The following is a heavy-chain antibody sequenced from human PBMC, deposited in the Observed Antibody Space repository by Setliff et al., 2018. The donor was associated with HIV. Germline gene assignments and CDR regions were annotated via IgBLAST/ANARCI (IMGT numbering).Heavy chain of an antibody. CDR1: GGSINNYC. CDR2: FCYTGSS. V-gene: IGHV4-59*12. D-gene: IGHD3-3*01. Sequence: PSETLSLTCTVSGGSINNYCCSWIRQPPGKGLEWIGYFCYTGSSNYNPSLSSRVTISVDTSTNQFSLKLNSVTAADTAVYYCGRGSRITIFGVVKGTNWFDPWGQGTLVTVSS. J-gene: IGHJ5*02. CDR3: GRGSRITIFGVVKGTNWFDP.